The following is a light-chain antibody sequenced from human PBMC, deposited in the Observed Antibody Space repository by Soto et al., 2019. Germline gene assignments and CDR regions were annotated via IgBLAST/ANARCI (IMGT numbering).Light chain of an antibody. CDR2: AAS. J-gene: IGKJ4*01. V-gene: IGKV1-9*01. CDR3: QQLNSYLT. CDR1: QGISSY. Sequence: IQLTQSPSSLSASVGDRGTITCRASQGISSYLAWYQQKPGKAPKLLIYAASPLQSGVPSRFSGSGSGTYFTLTISSLQPEDFAPYYCQQLNSYLTFGGGTKVEIK.